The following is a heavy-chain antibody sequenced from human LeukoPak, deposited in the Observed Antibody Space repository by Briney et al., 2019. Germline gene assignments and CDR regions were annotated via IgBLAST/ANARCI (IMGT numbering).Heavy chain of an antibody. CDR2: IYYSGST. D-gene: IGHD2-21*02. CDR1: GGSITGYY. V-gene: IGHV4-59*01. J-gene: IGHJ3*02. CDR3: ARVKYCGGDCYAFDI. Sequence: SETLSLTCTVSGGSITGYYWSWIRQPPGKGLEWIGYIYYSGSTYYNPSLKSRVTISLDTSKNQFSLRLSSVTAADTAVYYCARVKYCGGDCYAFDIWGQGTMVTVSS.